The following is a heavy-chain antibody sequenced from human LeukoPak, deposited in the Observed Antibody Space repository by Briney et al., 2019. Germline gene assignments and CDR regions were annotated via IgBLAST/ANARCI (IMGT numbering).Heavy chain of an antibody. V-gene: IGHV4-34*01. CDR2: INHSGST. Sequence: SEILSLTCAVYGGSFSGYYWSWIRQPPGKGLEWIGEINHSGSTNYNPSLKSRVTISVDTSKNQFSLKLSSVTAADTAVYYCARGESDYDFWSGYSHDAFDIWGQGTMVTVSS. D-gene: IGHD3-3*01. CDR3: ARGESDYDFWSGYSHDAFDI. J-gene: IGHJ3*02. CDR1: GGSFSGYY.